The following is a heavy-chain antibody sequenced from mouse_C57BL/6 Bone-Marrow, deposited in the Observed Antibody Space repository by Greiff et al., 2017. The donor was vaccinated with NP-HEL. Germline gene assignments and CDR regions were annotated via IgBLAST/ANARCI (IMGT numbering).Heavy chain of an antibody. J-gene: IGHJ2*01. CDR3: ARQGYYGSSSLDY. Sequence: DVHLVESGGDLVKPGGSLKLSCAASGFTFSSYGMSWVRQTPDKRLEWVATISSGGSYTYYPDSVKGRFTISRDNAKNTLYLQMSSLKSEDTAMYYCARQGYYGSSSLDYWGQGTTLTVSS. D-gene: IGHD1-1*01. CDR2: ISSGGSYT. CDR1: GFTFSSYG. V-gene: IGHV5-6*01.